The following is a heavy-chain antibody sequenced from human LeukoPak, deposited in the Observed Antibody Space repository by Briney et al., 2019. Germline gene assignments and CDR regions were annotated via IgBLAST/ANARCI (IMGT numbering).Heavy chain of an antibody. CDR3: AKDSYGHLWDYYYYMDV. V-gene: IGHV3-30*18. J-gene: IGHJ6*03. Sequence: GGSLRLSCAASGFTFSSYGMHWVRQAPGKWLEWVAVISYDGSNKYYADSVKGRFTISRDNSKNTLYLQMNSLRAEDTAVYYCAKDSYGHLWDYYYYMDVWGKGTTVTVSS. D-gene: IGHD5-18*01. CDR1: GFTFSSYG. CDR2: ISYDGSNK.